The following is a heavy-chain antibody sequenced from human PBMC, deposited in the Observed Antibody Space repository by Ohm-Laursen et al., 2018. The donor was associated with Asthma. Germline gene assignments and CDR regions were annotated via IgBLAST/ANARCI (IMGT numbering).Heavy chain of an antibody. J-gene: IGHJ4*02. Sequence: SDTLSLTCTVSGGTISSGGHYWSWIRQHPGKGLEWIGYIYYSGSTYYNPSLKSRVTISVDTSKNQFSLKLSSVTAADTAVYYRARGLLSTVTNLDYWGQGTLVTVSS. CDR3: ARGLLSTVTNLDY. V-gene: IGHV4-31*03. CDR1: GGTISSGGHY. D-gene: IGHD4-17*01. CDR2: IYYSGST.